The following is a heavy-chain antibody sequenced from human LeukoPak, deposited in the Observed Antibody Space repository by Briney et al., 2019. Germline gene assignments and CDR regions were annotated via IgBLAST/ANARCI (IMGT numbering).Heavy chain of an antibody. J-gene: IGHJ4*02. CDR3: ARRGDGYNNWSG. V-gene: IGHV1-2*02. Sequence: SVKVSCKASGYTFTGHYMHWVRQAPGQGLEWMGWINPNSGGTNYAQKFQGRVTMTRDTSISTAYMELSRLRSDDTAVYYCARRGDGYNNWSGWGQGTLVTVSS. D-gene: IGHD5-24*01. CDR1: GYTFTGHY. CDR2: INPNSGGT.